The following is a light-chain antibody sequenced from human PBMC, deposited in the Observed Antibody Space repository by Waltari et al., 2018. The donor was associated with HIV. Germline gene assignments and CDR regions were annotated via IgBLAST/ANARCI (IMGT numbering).Light chain of an antibody. CDR3: QAWGSSPV. CDR2: QDS. V-gene: IGLV3-1*01. Sequence: SYELTQPPSVSVSPGQTASITCSGNKLGHKFVCWYQQRPGQSPVVVMYQDSRRPSGIPERFSGSNSGNTATLTISWTQAMDEADYYCQAWGSSPVFGGGTKLTVL. J-gene: IGLJ2*01. CDR1: KLGHKF.